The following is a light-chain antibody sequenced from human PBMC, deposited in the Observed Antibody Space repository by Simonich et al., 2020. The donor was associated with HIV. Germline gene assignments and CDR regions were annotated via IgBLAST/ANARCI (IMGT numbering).Light chain of an antibody. J-gene: IGKJ3*01. CDR2: GAS. CDR1: QTVSSSY. Sequence: EIVLTQFPGTLSLSPGERATLSCRASQTVSSSYLAGYQQKPGQAPRLLIYGASSRATGIPDRFSGSWSGTDFTLTISRLEPEDFAVYYCQQYGSSGFTFGPGTKVDIK. V-gene: IGKV3-20*01. CDR3: QQYGSSGFT.